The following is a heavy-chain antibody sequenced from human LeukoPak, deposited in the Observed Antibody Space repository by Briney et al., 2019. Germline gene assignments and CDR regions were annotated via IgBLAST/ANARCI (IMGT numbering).Heavy chain of an antibody. Sequence: GGSLRLSSAASGFTFSSYWMSWVRQAPGKGLEWVANIKQDGSEKYYVDSVKGRFTISRDNAKNSLYLQMNSLRAEDTAVYYCARLTVEMATIIPRDAFDIWGQGTMVTVSS. V-gene: IGHV3-7*01. CDR2: IKQDGSEK. CDR1: GFTFSSYW. D-gene: IGHD5-24*01. J-gene: IGHJ3*02. CDR3: ARLTVEMATIIPRDAFDI.